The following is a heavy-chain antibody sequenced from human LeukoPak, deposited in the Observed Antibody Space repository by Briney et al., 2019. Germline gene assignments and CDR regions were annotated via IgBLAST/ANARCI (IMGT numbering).Heavy chain of an antibody. CDR3: ARGTTYYYDSSGPEHAFDI. CDR1: GYTFTGYY. D-gene: IGHD3-22*01. CDR2: INPNSGGT. Sequence: ASVKVSCKASGYTFTGYYMRWVRQAPGQGLEWMGWINPNSGGTNYAQKFQGRVTMTRDTSISTAYMELSRLRSDDTAVYYCARGTTYYYDSSGPEHAFDIWGQGTMVTVSS. J-gene: IGHJ3*02. V-gene: IGHV1-2*02.